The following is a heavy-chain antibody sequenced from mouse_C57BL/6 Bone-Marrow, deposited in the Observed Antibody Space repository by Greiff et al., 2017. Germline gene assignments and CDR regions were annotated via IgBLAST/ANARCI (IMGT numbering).Heavy chain of an antibody. V-gene: IGHV1-4*01. CDR2: INPSSGYT. J-gene: IGHJ3*01. CDR3: ARTLVGVFAY. D-gene: IGHD2-1*01. Sequence: VQLQQSGAELARPGASVKMSCKASGYTFHRYTMHWVKQRPGQGLEWIGYINPSSGYTNYNQKFKDKATLTADKSYSTAYRQLSSLTSEDSAVYYCARTLVGVFAYWGQGALVTVSA. CDR1: GYTFHRYT.